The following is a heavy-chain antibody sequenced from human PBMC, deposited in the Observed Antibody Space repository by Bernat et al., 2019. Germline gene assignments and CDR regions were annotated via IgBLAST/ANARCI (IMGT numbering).Heavy chain of an antibody. D-gene: IGHD6-13*01. Sequence: EVQLLESGGGLVQPGGSLRLSCAASGFTFSSYAMTWVRQAPGKGLEWVSAIGGGGDITYYADSVKGRFTISRDNSKNTLYLQMNSLRAEDTAVYYCAKVRFERYSSSWYPRLGAFDIWGQGTMVTVSS. CDR3: AKVRFERYSSSWYPRLGAFDI. J-gene: IGHJ3*02. V-gene: IGHV3-23*01. CDR1: GFTFSSYA. CDR2: IGGGGDIT.